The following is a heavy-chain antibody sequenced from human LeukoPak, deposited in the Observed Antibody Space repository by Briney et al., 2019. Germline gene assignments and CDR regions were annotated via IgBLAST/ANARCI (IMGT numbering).Heavy chain of an antibody. CDR2: INSDGSST. CDR1: GFTFDDYA. J-gene: IGHJ4*02. Sequence: GGSLRLSCAASGFTFDDYAMHWVRQAPGKGLVWVSRINSDGSSTSYADSVKGRFTISRDNAKNTLYLQMNSLRAEDTAVYYCARDNIYYDILTGSTQSYFDYWGQGTLVTVSS. D-gene: IGHD3-9*01. V-gene: IGHV3-74*01. CDR3: ARDNIYYDILTGSTQSYFDY.